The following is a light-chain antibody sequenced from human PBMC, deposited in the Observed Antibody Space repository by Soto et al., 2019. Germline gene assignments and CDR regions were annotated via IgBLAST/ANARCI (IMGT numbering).Light chain of an antibody. V-gene: IGKV1-5*01. CDR2: DAS. CDR1: QSISSW. CDR3: QQYNSYPTS. J-gene: IGKJ1*01. Sequence: DRQMAESRYSLAAAAGDSVTITCRASQSISSWLAWYQQKPGKAPKLLIYDASSLESGVPSRFSGSGSGTEFTLTISSLQPDDFATHYCQQYNSYPTSFGQGTKVDIK.